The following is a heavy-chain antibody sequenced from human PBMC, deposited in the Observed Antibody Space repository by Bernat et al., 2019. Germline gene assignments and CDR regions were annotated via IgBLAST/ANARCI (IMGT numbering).Heavy chain of an antibody. CDR1: GFTFSSYT. Sequence: EVQLVESGGGLVKPGGSLRLSCAASGFTFSSYTMNWVRQAPGNGLEWVSYISSGSGYIYYADSVRGRFTISRDNAKNLLYLQMNSLRAEDTAVYYCARPSGSSGYWGQGTLVTVSS. V-gene: IGHV3-21*02. D-gene: IGHD3-10*01. CDR3: ARPSGSSGY. J-gene: IGHJ4*02. CDR2: ISSGSGYI.